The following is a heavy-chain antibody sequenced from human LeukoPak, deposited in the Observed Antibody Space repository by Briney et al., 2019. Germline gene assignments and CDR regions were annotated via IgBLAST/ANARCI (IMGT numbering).Heavy chain of an antibody. V-gene: IGHV1-69*06. J-gene: IGHJ4*02. CDR1: GGTFISYA. Sequence: SVTVSCKASGGTFISYAISWVRQAPGQGLEWMGRIIPIFGTANYAQKFQGRVTITADKSTSTAYMELSSLRSEDTAVYYCARVGLYGSGNDYWGQGTLVTVSS. CDR3: ARVGLYGSGNDY. D-gene: IGHD3-10*01. CDR2: IIPIFGTA.